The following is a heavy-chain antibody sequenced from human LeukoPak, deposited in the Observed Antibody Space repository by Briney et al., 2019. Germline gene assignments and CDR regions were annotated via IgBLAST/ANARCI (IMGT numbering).Heavy chain of an antibody. CDR3: AREGRVTYYYDSSGYYQKH. D-gene: IGHD3-22*01. V-gene: IGHV3-7*01. J-gene: IGHJ4*02. CDR1: GFSFSTYW. Sequence: GGSLRLSCTASGFSFSTYWMSWVRQAPGRGLEWVANIKPDGSDKYYVDSVKGRFTISGDNAETSLYLQLDNLTADDTAVYYCAREGRVTYYYDSSGYYQKHWGQGTLVTVSS. CDR2: IKPDGSDK.